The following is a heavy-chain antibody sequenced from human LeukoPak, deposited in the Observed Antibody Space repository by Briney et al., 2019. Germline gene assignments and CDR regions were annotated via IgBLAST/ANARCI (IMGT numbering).Heavy chain of an antibody. CDR2: INSDGSNT. V-gene: IGHV3-74*01. CDR1: GLTFSSSW. J-gene: IGHJ6*03. CDR3: ARGITGTTSHYYYYYYMDV. D-gene: IGHD1-7*01. Sequence: GGSLRLSCAASGLTFSSSWMYWVRQAPGKGLVWVSDINSDGSNTRYADSVRGRFTISRDNSKNTLYLQMNSLRAEDTAVYYCARGITGTTSHYYYYYYMDVWGKGTTVTVSS.